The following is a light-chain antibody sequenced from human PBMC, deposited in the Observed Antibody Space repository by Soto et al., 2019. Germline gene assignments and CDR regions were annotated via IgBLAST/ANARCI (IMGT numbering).Light chain of an antibody. CDR2: DAS. CDR1: QSVSSY. Sequence: EIVMTQSPATLSASLAERVTLSCRASQSVSSYLAWDQQKPGQAPRLLISDASTRATDIPDRFSGSGSETDFTLTISSLQSTDLAVYYCLQYSRWPPLYTFGQGTKLEIK. V-gene: IGKV3-15*01. J-gene: IGKJ2*01. CDR3: LQYSRWPPLYT.